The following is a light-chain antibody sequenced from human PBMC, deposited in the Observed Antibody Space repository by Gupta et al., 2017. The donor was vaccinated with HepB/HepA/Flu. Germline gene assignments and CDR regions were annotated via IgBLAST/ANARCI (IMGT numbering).Light chain of an antibody. CDR3: QQHGSSPTT. CDR2: AAS. V-gene: IGKV3-20*01. CDR1: QSVSSSY. J-gene: IGKJ1*01. Sequence: EIVLTQSPGTLSLSPGERATLSCRASQSVSSSYLAWYQQKPGQAPRLLIYAASSRATGIPDRFSGSGSGTDFTLTISRLEPEDFAVYYCQQHGSSPTTFGQGTKVEI.